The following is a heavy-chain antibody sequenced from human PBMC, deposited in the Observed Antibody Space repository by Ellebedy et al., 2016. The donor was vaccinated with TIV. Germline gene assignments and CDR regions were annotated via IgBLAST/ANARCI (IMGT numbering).Heavy chain of an antibody. CDR1: GFTFSSYA. J-gene: IGHJ6*02. CDR3: ARQVTGGSHRYYYYYYGMDV. Sequence: GGSLRLXCAASGFTFSSYAMSWVRQAPGKGLEWVSAISGSGGSTYYADSVKGRFTISRDNAKNTLYLQMNSLRAEDTAVYYCARQVTGGSHRYYYYYYGMDVWGQGTTVTVSS. V-gene: IGHV3-23*01. D-gene: IGHD2-21*02. CDR2: ISGSGGST.